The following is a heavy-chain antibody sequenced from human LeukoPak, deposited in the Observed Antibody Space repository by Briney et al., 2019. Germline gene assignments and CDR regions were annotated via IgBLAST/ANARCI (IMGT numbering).Heavy chain of an antibody. CDR1: GFTFDDYG. CDR3: ARVRGSSPRDYYFDY. Sequence: PGGSLRLSCAASGFTFDDYGMSWVRQAPGKGLEWVSGINWNGGSTGYADSVKGRFTISRDNAKNSLYLQMNSLRAEDTALYHCARVRGSSPRDYYFDYWGQGTLVTVSS. D-gene: IGHD1-26*01. CDR2: INWNGGST. J-gene: IGHJ4*02. V-gene: IGHV3-20*01.